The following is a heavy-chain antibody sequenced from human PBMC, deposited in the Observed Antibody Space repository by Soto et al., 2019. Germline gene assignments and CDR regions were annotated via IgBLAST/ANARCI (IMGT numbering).Heavy chain of an antibody. CDR2: IYYSGST. D-gene: IGHD2-2*02. V-gene: IGHV4-30-4*01. Sequence: PSETLSLTCAVYGGSFSDYYWSWIRQPPGKGLEWIGYIYYSGSTYYNLSLKSRVTISVDTSKNQFSLKLSSVTAADTAVYYCAVVPAAIGYFRFFDPWGQGTLVTVSS. CDR3: AVVPAAIGYFRFFDP. J-gene: IGHJ5*02. CDR1: GGSFSDYY.